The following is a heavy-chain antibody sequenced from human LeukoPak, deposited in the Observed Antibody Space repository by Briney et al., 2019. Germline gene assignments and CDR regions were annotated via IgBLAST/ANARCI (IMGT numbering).Heavy chain of an antibody. CDR2: TIPILGIA. D-gene: IGHD3-10*01. CDR1: GGTFSSYA. J-gene: IGHJ4*02. Sequence: WASVKVSCKASGGTFSSYAISWVRQAPGQGLEWMGRTIPILGIANYAQKFQGRVTITADKSTSTAYMELSSLRSEDTAVYYCARGGVQHYYGSGSYHYFDYWGQGTLVTVSS. V-gene: IGHV1-69*04. CDR3: ARGGVQHYYGSGSYHYFDY.